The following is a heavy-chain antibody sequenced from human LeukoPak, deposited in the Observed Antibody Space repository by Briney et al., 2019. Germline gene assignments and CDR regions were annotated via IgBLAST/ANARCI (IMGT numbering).Heavy chain of an antibody. CDR3: ARGGSGWSNWFDP. J-gene: IGHJ5*02. Sequence: PSETLSLTCTVSGGSISSYYWSWIRQPPGKGLEWIGYIYYSGSTNYNPSLKSRVTISVDTSKNQFSLKLSSVTAADTAVYYCARGGSGWSNWFDPWGQGTLVTVSS. V-gene: IGHV4-59*12. CDR1: GGSISSYY. D-gene: IGHD6-19*01. CDR2: IYYSGST.